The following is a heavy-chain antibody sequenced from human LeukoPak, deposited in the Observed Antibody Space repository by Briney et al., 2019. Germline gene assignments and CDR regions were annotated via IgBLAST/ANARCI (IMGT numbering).Heavy chain of an antibody. J-gene: IGHJ6*02. V-gene: IGHV3-30-3*01. CDR1: GFTFSNFA. Sequence: GGSLRLSCAASGFTFSNFAMHWVRQAPGKGLEWVAVISYDEDNEYYADSVKGQFTNSRGNSKDRLYLQMNSLRPEDTAMYYCARVRGGRSWYYYGMDVWGRGTTVTVSS. CDR3: ARVRGGRSWYYYGMDV. CDR2: ISYDEDNE. D-gene: IGHD3-16*01.